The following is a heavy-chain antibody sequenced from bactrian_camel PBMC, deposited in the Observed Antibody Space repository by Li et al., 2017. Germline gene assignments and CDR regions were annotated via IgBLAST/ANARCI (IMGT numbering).Heavy chain of an antibody. CDR3: AARRHGECYFWANNWSRATWYDH. Sequence: CAASGFTFGDYCMNWYRQGPGKGPEWVSGITSGSSSTYYADSVKGRFTISRDNAKNTLYLQLNSLKPEDTAKYYCAARRHGECYFWANNWSRATWYDHWGQGTQ. V-gene: IGHV3S25*01. D-gene: IGHD8*01. CDR1: GFTFGDYC. CDR2: ITSGSSST. J-gene: IGHJ4*01.